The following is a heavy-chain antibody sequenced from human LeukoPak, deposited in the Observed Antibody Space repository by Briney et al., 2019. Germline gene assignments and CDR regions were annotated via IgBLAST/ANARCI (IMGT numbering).Heavy chain of an antibody. Sequence: PGRSLRLSCAASGFTFSSYAMHWVRQAPGKGLEWVAVISYDGSNKYYADSVKGRFTISRDNSKNTLYLQMNSLRAEDTVVYYCARDRTSYGSTVYDAFDIWGQGTMVTVSS. D-gene: IGHD5-18*01. CDR3: ARDRTSYGSTVYDAFDI. V-gene: IGHV3-30-3*01. CDR2: ISYDGSNK. J-gene: IGHJ3*02. CDR1: GFTFSSYA.